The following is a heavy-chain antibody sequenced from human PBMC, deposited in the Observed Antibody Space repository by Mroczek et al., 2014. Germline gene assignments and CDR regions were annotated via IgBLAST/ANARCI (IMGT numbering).Heavy chain of an antibody. CDR2: IYTSGST. V-gene: IGHV4-61*02. CDR3: ARVGRSLPIDY. Sequence: QVQLQESGPGLVKPSQTLSLTCTVSGGSISSGSYYWSWIRQPAGKGLEWIGRIYTSGSTNYNPSLKSRVTISVDTSKNQFSLKLSSVTAADTAVYYCARVGRSLPIDYWGQGTLVTVSS. J-gene: IGHJ4*02. CDR1: GGSISSGSYY.